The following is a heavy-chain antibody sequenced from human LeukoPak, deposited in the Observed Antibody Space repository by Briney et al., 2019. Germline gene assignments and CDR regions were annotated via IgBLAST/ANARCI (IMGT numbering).Heavy chain of an antibody. CDR2: IYHSGST. Sequence: PSEALSLTCTVSGYSISSGYYWGWIRQPPGKGLEWIGSIYHSGSTYYNPSLKSRVTISVDTSKNQFSLKLSSVTAADTAVYYCASLPWSNHNAFDYWGQGTLVTVSS. J-gene: IGHJ4*02. V-gene: IGHV4-38-2*02. CDR3: ASLPWSNHNAFDY. CDR1: GYSISSGYY. D-gene: IGHD1-14*01.